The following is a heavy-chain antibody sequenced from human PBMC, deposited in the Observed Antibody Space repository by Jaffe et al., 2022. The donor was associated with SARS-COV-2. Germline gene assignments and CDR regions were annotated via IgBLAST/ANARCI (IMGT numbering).Heavy chain of an antibody. CDR2: IVSSSSTL. D-gene: IGHD3-10*01. Sequence: EVQLVESGGGLVQPGGSLRLSCTASGFTFSSYSMNWVRQAPGKGLEWLSYIVSSSSTLYYADSVKGRFTISRDNAKNSLYLQMNSLRAEDTAVYYCARRGDFGSGRGHMDVWGKGTTVTVSS. CDR3: ARRGDFGSGRGHMDV. CDR1: GFTFSSYS. J-gene: IGHJ6*03. V-gene: IGHV3-48*01.